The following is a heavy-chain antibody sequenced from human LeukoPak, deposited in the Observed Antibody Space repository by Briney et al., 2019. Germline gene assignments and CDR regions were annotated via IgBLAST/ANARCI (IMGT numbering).Heavy chain of an antibody. CDR2: INCNGGST. CDR1: GFTFDDYG. J-gene: IGHJ6*03. Sequence: PGGSPRLSCAASGFTFDDYGMSWVRQAPGKGLEWVSGINCNGGSTGYADSVKGRFTITRGNAKNSLYLQMNSLRAEDKALYYCAGVGSSSGWCLYYYYYMDVWGKGTTVTVSS. CDR3: AGVGSSSGWCLYYYYYMDV. D-gene: IGHD6-19*01. V-gene: IGHV3-20*04.